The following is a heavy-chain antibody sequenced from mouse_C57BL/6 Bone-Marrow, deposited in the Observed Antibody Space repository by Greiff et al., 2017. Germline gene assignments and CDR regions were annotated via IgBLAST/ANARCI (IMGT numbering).Heavy chain of an antibody. V-gene: IGHV1-59*01. CDR2: IDPSDSYT. Sequence: QVQLQQPGAELVRPGTSVKLSCKASGYTFTSYWMHWVKQRPGQGLEWIGVIDPSDSYTNYNQKFKGKATLTVDTSSSTAYMQLSSLTSEDSAVYYCARGGIYYYGSRGDYYAMDYWGQGTSVTVSS. CDR3: ARGGIYYYGSRGDYYAMDY. J-gene: IGHJ4*01. D-gene: IGHD1-1*01. CDR1: GYTFTSYW.